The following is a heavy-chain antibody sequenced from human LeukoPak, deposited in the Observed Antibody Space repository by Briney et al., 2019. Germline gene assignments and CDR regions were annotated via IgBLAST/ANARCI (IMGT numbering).Heavy chain of an antibody. CDR3: ARHDVVPVIRRGFDF. J-gene: IGHJ4*02. D-gene: IGHD2-21*02. V-gene: IGHV4-59*08. CDR1: GGSVSGYY. CDR2: IFYSGTT. Sequence: WEPLSLTCTVSGGSVSGYYWSWLRQSPGKGLEWIGYIFYSGTTLYSPSLKSRVTMSVDTSENQFSLKLSSVTAADTAVYYCARHDVVPVIRRGFDFWGQGTLVTVSS.